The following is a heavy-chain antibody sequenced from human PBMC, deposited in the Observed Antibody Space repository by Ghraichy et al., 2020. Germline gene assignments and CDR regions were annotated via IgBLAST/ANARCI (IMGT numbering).Heavy chain of an antibody. CDR2: IDPNTGCT. J-gene: IGHJ5*02. V-gene: IGHV1-2*02. CDR1: GYSFTDHY. CDR3: ARDKDLGYSGYDSFDP. D-gene: IGHD5-12*01. Sequence: ASVKVSCKASGYSFTDHYIHWVRQAPGQGLEWMGWIDPNTGCTNYVQKFQGRVTMTRDTSINTAYMELSSLRSDDTAVDYCARDKDLGYSGYDSFDPWGQGTLVTVSS.